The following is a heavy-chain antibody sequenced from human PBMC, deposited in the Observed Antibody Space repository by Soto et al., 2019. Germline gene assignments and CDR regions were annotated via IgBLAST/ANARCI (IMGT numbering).Heavy chain of an antibody. CDR2: IYHSGTT. D-gene: IGHD5-12*01. J-gene: IGHJ4*02. V-gene: IGHV4-4*02. Sequence: SETLSLTCAVSNGSISAGNWWTWVRQAPGKGLEWIGEIYHSGTTNYNPSLKSRVTISVDKSKNQLSLRLRSVTAADSAVYFCARLEGLATISYYFDFWGPGALVTVSS. CDR3: ARLEGLATISYYFDF. CDR1: NGSISAGNW.